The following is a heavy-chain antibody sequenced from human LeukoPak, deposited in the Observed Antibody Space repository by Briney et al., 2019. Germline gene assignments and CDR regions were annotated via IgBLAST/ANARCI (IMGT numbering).Heavy chain of an antibody. D-gene: IGHD3-3*01. CDR3: ARVPIFGVVPAT. V-gene: IGHV4-39*07. CDR2: IYYSGST. CDR1: GGSISSSSYY. J-gene: IGHJ3*01. Sequence: PSETLSLTCTVSGGSISSSSYYWGWIRQPPGKGLEWIGSIYYSGSTYYNPSLKSRVTISVDTSKNQFSLKLSSVTAADTAVYYCARVPIFGVVPATWGQGTMVTVSS.